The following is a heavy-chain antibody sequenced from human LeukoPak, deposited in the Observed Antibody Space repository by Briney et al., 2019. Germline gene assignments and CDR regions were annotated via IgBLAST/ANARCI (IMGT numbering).Heavy chain of an antibody. Sequence: GGSLRLSCAASGFTFSRTWMHWVRQVPGKGLVWVSRINNDGSSRQYADSVKGRFSISRDNSKNTLYLQVNSLRADDTAVYYCANSGLNRFEYWGQGALVTVSS. D-gene: IGHD2-15*01. CDR3: ANSGLNRFEY. J-gene: IGHJ4*02. CDR1: GFTFSRTW. V-gene: IGHV3-74*03. CDR2: INNDGSSR.